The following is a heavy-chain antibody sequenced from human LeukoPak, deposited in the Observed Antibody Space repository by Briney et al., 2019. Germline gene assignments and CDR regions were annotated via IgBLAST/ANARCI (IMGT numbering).Heavy chain of an antibody. CDR2: VSGSGDST. V-gene: IGHV3-23*01. CDR1: GFTFSSYA. CDR3: AKGPTIFGVVILGEYYFDY. D-gene: IGHD3-3*01. J-gene: IGHJ4*02. Sequence: GGSPRLSCAASGFTFSSYAMSWVRQAPGKGLEWVSAVSGSGDSTYYADSVRGRFAISRDNSRNTLYLQMNSLRAEDTAVYYCAKGPTIFGVVILGEYYFDYWGQGNLVTVSS.